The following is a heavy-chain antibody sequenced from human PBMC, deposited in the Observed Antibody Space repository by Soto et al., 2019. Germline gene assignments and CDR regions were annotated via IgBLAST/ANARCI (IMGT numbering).Heavy chain of an antibody. D-gene: IGHD4-4*01. CDR2: ISGSGGST. J-gene: IGHJ4*02. CDR3: AKGVDDYSNYDTFDY. Sequence: GGSLRLSCAASGFTFSSYAMSWVRQAPGKGLEWVSAISGSGGSTYYADSVKGRFTISRDNSKNTLYLQMNSLRAEDTAVYYCAKGVDDYSNYDTFDYWGQGTLVTVSS. CDR1: GFTFSSYA. V-gene: IGHV3-23*01.